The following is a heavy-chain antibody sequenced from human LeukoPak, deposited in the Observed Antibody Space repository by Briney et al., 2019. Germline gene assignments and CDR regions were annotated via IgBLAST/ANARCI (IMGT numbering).Heavy chain of an antibody. CDR3: ARVGYSYGHDNGYYFDY. CDR1: GYTFTSYD. Sequence: ASVKVSCKASGYTFTSYDINWVRQATGQGLEWMGWMNPNSGNTGYAQKFQGRVTMTRKTSISTAYMELSSLRSEDTAVYYCARVGYSYGHDNGYYFDYWGQGTLVTVSS. J-gene: IGHJ4*02. CDR2: MNPNSGNT. D-gene: IGHD5-18*01. V-gene: IGHV1-8*01.